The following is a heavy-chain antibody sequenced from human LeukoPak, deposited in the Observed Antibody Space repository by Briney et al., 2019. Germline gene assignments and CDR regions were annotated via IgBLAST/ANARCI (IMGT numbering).Heavy chain of an antibody. CDR2: ISSSSSYI. V-gene: IGHV3-21*01. Sequence: GGSLRLSCAASGFTFSSYWMSWVRQAPGKGLEWVSSISSSSSYIYYADSVKGRFTISRDNAKNSLYLQMNSLRAEDTAVYYCARVQRGYFDYWGQGTLVTVSS. J-gene: IGHJ4*02. D-gene: IGHD6-25*01. CDR1: GFTFSSYW. CDR3: ARVQRGYFDY.